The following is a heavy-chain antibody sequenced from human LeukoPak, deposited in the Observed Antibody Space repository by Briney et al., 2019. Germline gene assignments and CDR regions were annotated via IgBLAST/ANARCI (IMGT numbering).Heavy chain of an antibody. V-gene: IGHV4-61*02. D-gene: IGHD4-17*01. CDR3: ARVYGDSTGVDY. Sequence: SQTLSLTCTVSGGSISSGSYYGRWIRQPAGKGLEWIGRIYTSGSTNYNPSLKSRVTISVDTSKNQFSLKLSSVTAADTAVYYCARVYGDSTGVDYWGQGTLVTVSS. CDR1: GGSISSGSYY. J-gene: IGHJ4*02. CDR2: IYTSGST.